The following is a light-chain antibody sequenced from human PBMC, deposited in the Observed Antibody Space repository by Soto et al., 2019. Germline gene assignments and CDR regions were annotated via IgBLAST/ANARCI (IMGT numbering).Light chain of an antibody. Sequence: QSVLTQPRAVSGSAGQSVTISCTGTSSDVGGYNCVSWYQQHPGKAPQLIIYDVTQRPSGVPDRFSGSKSGNTASLSISGLQAADEADYYCCSQSASYTLVFGNGTQVTVL. CDR1: SSDVGGYNC. CDR3: CSQSASYTLV. CDR2: DVT. V-gene: IGLV2-11*01. J-gene: IGLJ1*01.